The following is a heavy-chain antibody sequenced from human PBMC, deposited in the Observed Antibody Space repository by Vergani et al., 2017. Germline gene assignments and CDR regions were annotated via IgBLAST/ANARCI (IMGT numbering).Heavy chain of an antibody. D-gene: IGHD5-24*01. J-gene: IGHJ4*02. CDR3: ARQEGYNTLSFDY. CDR2: INPEDSDT. Sequence: EVQLVQSGAEVKKSGESLKIFCQGSGYSFTRYWIGWVRQMPGKGLEWMGVINPEDSDTRYSPSFQGQVTISADKSIRTAYLQWSSLKASDTAMYYCARQEGYNTLSFDYWGQGTQVTVSS. CDR1: GYSFTRYW. V-gene: IGHV5-51*01.